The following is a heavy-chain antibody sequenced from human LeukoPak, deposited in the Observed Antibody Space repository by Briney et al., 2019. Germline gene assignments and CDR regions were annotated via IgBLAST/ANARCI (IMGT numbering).Heavy chain of an antibody. J-gene: IGHJ4*02. V-gene: IGHV3-21*01. CDR1: GFTFSSYS. Sequence: GGSLRLSCAASGFTFSSYSMNWVRQAPGKGLEWVSSISSSSSYIYYADSVKGRFTISRDNVKNSLYLQMNSLRAEDTAVYYCAREPAGYYKGFDYWGQGTLVTVSS. CDR3: AREPAGYYKGFDY. CDR2: ISSSSSYI. D-gene: IGHD3-9*01.